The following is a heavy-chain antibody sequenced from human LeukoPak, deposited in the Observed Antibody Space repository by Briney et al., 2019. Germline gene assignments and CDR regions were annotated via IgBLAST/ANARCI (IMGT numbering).Heavy chain of an antibody. CDR3: ARAPYYDGIDY. J-gene: IGHJ4*02. V-gene: IGHV4-61*02. CDR2: IYTSGST. CDR1: GGSISSGSYY. Sequence: PSQTLSLTCTVSGGSISSGSYYWSWIRQPAGKGLEWIGRIYTSGSTNYNPSLKSRVTISVDTSKNQFSLKLSSVTAADTAVYYCARAPYYDGIDYWGRGTLVTVSS. D-gene: IGHD3-22*01.